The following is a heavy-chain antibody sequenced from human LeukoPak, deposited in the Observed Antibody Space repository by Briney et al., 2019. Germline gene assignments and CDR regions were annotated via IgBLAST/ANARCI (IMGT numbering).Heavy chain of an antibody. V-gene: IGHV4-59*01. CDR2: IYYSGST. CDR3: ARFKEYGMDV. CDR1: GGSISSDY. J-gene: IGHJ6*02. Sequence: SETLSLTCTVSGGSISSDYWSWIRQPPGKELEWIGYIYYSGSTNYNPSLKSRVTISVDTSKNQFSLKLGSVTAADTAVYYCARFKEYGMDVWGQGTTVTVSS.